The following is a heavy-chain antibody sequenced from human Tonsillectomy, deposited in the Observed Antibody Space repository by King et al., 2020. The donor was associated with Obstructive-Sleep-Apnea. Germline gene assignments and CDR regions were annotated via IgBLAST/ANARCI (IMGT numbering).Heavy chain of an antibody. D-gene: IGHD1-7*01. Sequence: VQLVESGGGLVQPGGSLRLSCSASGFTFSNYAMHWVRQAPGKGLEYISAIGRNGDGTYYTDSVKGRFTISRDNSKNTLYLQMSSLRAEDTAVYYCVSKTPGPNWNYNYWGQGTLVTVSS. V-gene: IGHV3-64D*06. CDR1: GFTFSNYA. CDR3: VSKTPGPNWNYNY. CDR2: IGRNGDGT. J-gene: IGHJ4*02.